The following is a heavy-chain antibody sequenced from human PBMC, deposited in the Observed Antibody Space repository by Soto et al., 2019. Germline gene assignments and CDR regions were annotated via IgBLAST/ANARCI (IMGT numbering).Heavy chain of an antibody. D-gene: IGHD2-21*02. Sequence: SVKASCKASGGTFSSYAISWLRQAPGQGLEWMGGIIPIFGTANYAQKFQGRVTITADESTSTAYMELSSLRSEDTAVYYCARNPAYCGGDCYSLDYWGQGTLVTVSS. CDR3: ARNPAYCGGDCYSLDY. CDR1: GGTFSSYA. CDR2: IIPIFGTA. V-gene: IGHV1-69*13. J-gene: IGHJ4*02.